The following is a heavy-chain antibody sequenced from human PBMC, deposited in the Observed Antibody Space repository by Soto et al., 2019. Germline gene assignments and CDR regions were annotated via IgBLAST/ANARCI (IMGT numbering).Heavy chain of an antibody. CDR2: IYSGGST. CDR3: AGSSDHCTNGVCYTALDY. J-gene: IGHJ4*02. V-gene: IGHV3-66*01. Sequence: EVQLVESGGGLVQPGGSLRLSCAASGFTVSSNYMSWVRQAPGKGLDWVSVIYSGGSTYYADSVKGRFTISRDNSKNTLYLQMNSLRAEDTAVYYCAGSSDHCTNGVCYTALDYSGQGTLVTVSS. D-gene: IGHD2-8*01. CDR1: GFTVSSNY.